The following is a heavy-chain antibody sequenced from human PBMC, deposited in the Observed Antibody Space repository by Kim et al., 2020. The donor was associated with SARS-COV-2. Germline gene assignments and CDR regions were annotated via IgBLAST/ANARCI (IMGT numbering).Heavy chain of an antibody. CDR3: ARASQAQLWLQYYYYYGMDV. CDR1: GFTFSSYS. CDR2: ISSSSSTI. Sequence: GGSLRLSCAASGFTFSSYSMNWVRQAPGKGLEWVSYISSSSSTIYYADSVKGRFTISRDNAKNSLYLQMNSLRDEDTAVYYCARASQAQLWLQYYYYYGMDVWGQGTTVTVSS. J-gene: IGHJ6*02. V-gene: IGHV3-48*02. D-gene: IGHD5-18*01.